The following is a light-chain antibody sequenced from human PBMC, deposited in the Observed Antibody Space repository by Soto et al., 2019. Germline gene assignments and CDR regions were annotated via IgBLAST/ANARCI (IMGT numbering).Light chain of an antibody. CDR2: EVT. V-gene: IGLV2-8*01. CDR1: SSDVGAYKY. Sequence: QSALTQPPSASGSPGQSVTISCTGTSSDVGAYKYVSWYQQYPGKAPKLMIYEVTKRPSGVPDRFSGSKSGNTASLTVSGLQAEDEADYYCNSYVGNAIWVFGGGIKLTVL. CDR3: NSYVGNAIWV. J-gene: IGLJ3*02.